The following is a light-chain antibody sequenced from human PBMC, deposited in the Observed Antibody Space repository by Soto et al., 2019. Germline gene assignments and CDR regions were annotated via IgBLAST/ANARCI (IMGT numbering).Light chain of an antibody. J-gene: IGKJ5*01. CDR1: QSVSRSY. Sequence: EIVLTQSPDTLSLSPGESATRXXRSSQSVSRSYLAWYQQKPGQAPRXXIYGASSRATGIPDRFSGSGAGTDFTLTISRLEPEDFAVYSCQQYGSSPITFGQGTRLDIK. CDR3: QQYGSSPIT. CDR2: GAS. V-gene: IGKV3-20*01.